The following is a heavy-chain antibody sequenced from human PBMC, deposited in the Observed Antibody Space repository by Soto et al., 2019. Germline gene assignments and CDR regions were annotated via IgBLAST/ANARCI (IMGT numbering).Heavy chain of an antibody. CDR1: GGSFSGYY. Sequence: SETLSLTCAVYGGSFSGYYWSWIRQPPGKGLEWIGEINHSGSTNYNPSLKSRVTISVDTSKNQFSLKLSSVTAADTAVYYCARVGREQWLVSRAFDYWGQGTLVTVSS. V-gene: IGHV4-34*01. D-gene: IGHD6-19*01. J-gene: IGHJ4*02. CDR3: ARVGREQWLVSRAFDY. CDR2: INHSGST.